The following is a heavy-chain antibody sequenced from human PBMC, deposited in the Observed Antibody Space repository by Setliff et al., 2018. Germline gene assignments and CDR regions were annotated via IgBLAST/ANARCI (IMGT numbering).Heavy chain of an antibody. V-gene: IGHV4-34*01. D-gene: IGHD5-12*01. CDR1: GGSFSGYY. CDR3: ARGGYSRGPPVYYFDY. CDR2: INHSGST. J-gene: IGHJ4*02. Sequence: PLSLTCAVYGGSFSGYYWSWIRQPPGKGLEWIGEINHSGSTNYNPSLKSRVTISVDTSKNQFSLKLSSVTAADTAVYYCARGGYSRGPPVYYFDYWGQGTLVTVSS.